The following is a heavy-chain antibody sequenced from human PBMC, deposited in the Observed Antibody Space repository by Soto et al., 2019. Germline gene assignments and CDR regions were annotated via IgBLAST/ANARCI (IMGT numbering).Heavy chain of an antibody. CDR1: GYTFTSYG. Sequence: ASVKVSCKASGYTFTSYGISWVRQAPGQGLEWMGWISAYNGNTNYAQKLQGRVTMTTDTSTSTAYMELRSLRSDDTAVYYCASISSTGYCSGGRCYSLDYWGQGTLVTVSS. CDR3: ASISSTGYCSGGRCYSLDY. V-gene: IGHV1-18*01. CDR2: ISAYNGNT. D-gene: IGHD2-15*01. J-gene: IGHJ4*02.